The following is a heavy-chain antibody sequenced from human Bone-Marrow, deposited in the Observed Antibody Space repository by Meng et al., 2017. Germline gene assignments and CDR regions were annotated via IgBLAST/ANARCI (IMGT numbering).Heavy chain of an antibody. J-gene: IGHJ4*02. D-gene: IGHD4-23*01. CDR3: AKRIMVVTQGPDY. CDR1: GFTVKYIH. Sequence: GESLKISCAVSGFTVKYIHMTWVRQAPGKGLEWVSYISSSGSTIYYADSVKGRFTISRDNAKNSLYLQMNSLRAEDTAVYYCAKRIMVVTQGPDYWGQGTLVTVSS. CDR2: ISSSGSTI. V-gene: IGHV3-11*01.